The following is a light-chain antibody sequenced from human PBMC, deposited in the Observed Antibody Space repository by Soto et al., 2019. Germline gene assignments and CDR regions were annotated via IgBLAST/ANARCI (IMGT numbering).Light chain of an antibody. V-gene: IGKV1-12*01. CDR2: AAS. CDR3: QQANSFPFT. J-gene: IGKJ5*01. CDR1: QGISRW. Sequence: DIQMTQSPSSVSASVGDRVTITCRASQGISRWLAWYQQKPGKAPKLLIYAASSLQSGVPSRFSGSETGTDFNLTISGLQPEHFATYYCQQANSFPFTFGQGTRLEIK.